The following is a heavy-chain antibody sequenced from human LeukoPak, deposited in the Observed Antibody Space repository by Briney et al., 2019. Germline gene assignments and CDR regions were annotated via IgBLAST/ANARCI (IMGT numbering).Heavy chain of an antibody. D-gene: IGHD3-16*01. Sequence: PGGSLRLSCAASGFTFPNYEMHWVRQAPGKGLEWVSYISSSGNTIYYADSVKGRFTTSRDNAKNSLYLQMNSLRVEDTAVYYCARGFGPTYRGQGTLVTVSS. J-gene: IGHJ4*02. CDR1: GFTFPNYE. CDR3: ARGFGPTY. V-gene: IGHV3-48*03. CDR2: ISSSGNTI.